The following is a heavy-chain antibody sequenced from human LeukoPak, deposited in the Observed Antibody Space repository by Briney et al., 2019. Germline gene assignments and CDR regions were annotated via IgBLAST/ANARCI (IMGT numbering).Heavy chain of an antibody. CDR1: GGSISSGDYY. J-gene: IGHJ6*02. CDR3: ARDRPGYSSSSAFGMYYYYGMDV. CDR2: IYYRGYT. D-gene: IGHD6-6*01. V-gene: IGHV4-30-4*01. Sequence: SQTLSLTCTVSGGSISSGDYYWTWIRQPPGKGLEWIGYIYYRGYTYYNPSLKSRVSISVDTSKNQFSLKLSSVTAADTAVYYCARDRPGYSSSSAFGMYYYYGMDVWGQGTTVTVSS.